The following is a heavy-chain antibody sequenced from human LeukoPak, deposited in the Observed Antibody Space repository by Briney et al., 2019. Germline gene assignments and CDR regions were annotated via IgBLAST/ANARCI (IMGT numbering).Heavy chain of an antibody. D-gene: IGHD6-13*01. CDR1: GGSISSYY. CDR2: IYYSGST. V-gene: IGHV4-59*01. CDR3: ARDYSNSWYHFDY. Sequence: SETLSLTCTVSGGSISSYYWSWIRQPPGKGLEWIGYIYYSGSTNYNPSLKSRVTISVDTSKNQLSLKLSSVTAADTAVYYCARDYSNSWYHFDYWGQGTLVTVSS. J-gene: IGHJ4*02.